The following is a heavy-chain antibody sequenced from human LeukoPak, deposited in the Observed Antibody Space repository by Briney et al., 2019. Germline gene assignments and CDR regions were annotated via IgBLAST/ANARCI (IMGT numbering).Heavy chain of an antibody. CDR2: ISYDGSKK. Sequence: GGSLRLSCAASGFTFSSYGMHWVRQAPGKGLEWVGVISYDGSKKYYADSVKGRFTISRDISKNTLYLQMNSLRVEDTAVYYCARDAAALDYWGQGTLVTVSS. D-gene: IGHD6-13*01. J-gene: IGHJ4*02. CDR1: GFTFSSYG. V-gene: IGHV3-30*03. CDR3: ARDAAALDY.